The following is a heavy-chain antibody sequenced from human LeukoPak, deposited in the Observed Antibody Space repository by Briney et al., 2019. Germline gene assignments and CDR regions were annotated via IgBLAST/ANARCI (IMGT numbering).Heavy chain of an antibody. CDR2: INQNGSEK. J-gene: IGHJ4*02. CDR1: GFTFSSYW. Sequence: PGGSLRPSCAASGFTFSSYWMSWVRQAPGKGLEWVANINQNGSEKYYADSVKGRFTISRDDPKNSLYLQMNSLRAEDTAIYYCARDLPDYWGRGTLVTVSS. CDR3: ARDLPDY. V-gene: IGHV3-7*01.